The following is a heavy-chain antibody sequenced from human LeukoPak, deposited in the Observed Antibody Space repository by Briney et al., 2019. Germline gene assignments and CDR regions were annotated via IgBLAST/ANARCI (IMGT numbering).Heavy chain of an antibody. Sequence: GGSLRLSCAASGFTVSSNYMSWVRQAPGKGLEWVSAISGSGGSTYYADSVKGRFTISRDNSKNTLYLQMNSLRAEDTAVYYCAKDSRRAISNAFDIWGQGTMVTVSS. CDR1: GFTVSSNY. CDR2: ISGSGGST. D-gene: IGHD2-2*01. J-gene: IGHJ3*02. CDR3: AKDSRRAISNAFDI. V-gene: IGHV3-23*01.